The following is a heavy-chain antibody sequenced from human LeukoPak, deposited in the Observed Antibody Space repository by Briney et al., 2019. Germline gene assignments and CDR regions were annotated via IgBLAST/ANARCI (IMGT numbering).Heavy chain of an antibody. Sequence: GGSLRLSCAASGFTFSSYWVTWVRQAPGKGLEWVANIKQDGTEKYYVDSVRGRFTISRDNAKNSLYLQMNSLRAEDTAVYYCARVXTGXFDIWGXXXMXXVX. V-gene: IGHV3-7*01. CDR1: GFTFSSYW. J-gene: IGHJ3*02. CDR2: IKQDGTEK. CDR3: ARVXTGXFDI.